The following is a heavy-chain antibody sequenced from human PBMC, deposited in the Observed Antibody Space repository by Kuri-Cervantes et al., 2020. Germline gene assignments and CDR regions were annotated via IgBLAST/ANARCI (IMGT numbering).Heavy chain of an antibody. V-gene: IGHV4-4*07. CDR3: ARDRQQIDFDSPKTGYSSGWSYYYGMDV. CDR1: DGSISSYY. CDR2: IYTSGST. Sequence: SETLSLTCTVSDGSISSYYWSWIRQPAGKGLEWIGRIYTSGSTNYNPSLKSRVTMSVDTSKNQFSLKLSPVTAADTAVYYCARDRQQIDFDSPKTGYSSGWSYYYGMDVWGQGTTVTVSS. D-gene: IGHD6-19*01. J-gene: IGHJ6*02.